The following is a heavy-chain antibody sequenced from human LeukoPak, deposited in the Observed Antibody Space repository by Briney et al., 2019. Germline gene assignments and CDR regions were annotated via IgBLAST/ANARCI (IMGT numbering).Heavy chain of an antibody. CDR2: INTNTGNP. D-gene: IGHD6-13*01. J-gene: IGHJ4*02. CDR3: ARVPYSSSWYPADY. V-gene: IGHV7-4-1*02. CDR1: GYTFTGYA. Sequence: ASVKVSCKASGYTFTGYAMNWVRQAPGQGLEWMGWINTNTGNPTYAQGFTGRFVFSLDTSVSTAYLQISSLKAEDTAVYYCARVPYSSSWYPADYWGQGTLVTVSS.